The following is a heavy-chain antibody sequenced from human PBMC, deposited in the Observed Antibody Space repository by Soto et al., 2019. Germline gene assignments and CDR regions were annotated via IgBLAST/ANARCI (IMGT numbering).Heavy chain of an antibody. J-gene: IGHJ6*02. Sequence: VKVSFKASCYTFTSYGISWVRQAPGQGVDGMGWISAYNGNTNHAQRLQDRVTMTTDTSTSTAYMELRSLRSDDTAVYYCATGPGYSSGWGYYYYGMDVWGQGTTVTVSS. CDR1: CYTFTSYG. CDR2: ISAYNGNT. CDR3: ATGPGYSSGWGYYYYGMDV. V-gene: IGHV1-18*04. D-gene: IGHD6-19*01.